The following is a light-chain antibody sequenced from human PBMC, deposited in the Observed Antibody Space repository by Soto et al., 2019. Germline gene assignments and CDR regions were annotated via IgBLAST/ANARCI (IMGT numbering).Light chain of an antibody. Sequence: EIVLTQSPGTLSLSPGERATRSCRASQSVSSNYLAWYQQKPGQAPRLLIYGASSRATGIPDRFSGSGSGTDFTLTISRLEPEDFAVYYCQQYGNSPWTFGQGTKVDIK. J-gene: IGKJ1*01. CDR2: GAS. CDR1: QSVSSNY. V-gene: IGKV3-20*01. CDR3: QQYGNSPWT.